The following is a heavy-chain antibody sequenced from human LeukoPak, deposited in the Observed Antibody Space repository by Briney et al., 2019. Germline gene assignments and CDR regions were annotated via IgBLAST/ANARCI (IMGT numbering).Heavy chain of an antibody. V-gene: IGHV4-30-2*01. CDR3: ARAERGPLGCSGGSCYSYYFDY. J-gene: IGHJ4*02. CDR1: GGYISSGGYS. D-gene: IGHD2-15*01. CDR2: IYQSGST. Sequence: SETLSLTCAVSGGYISSGGYSWSWIRQPPGKGLEWIGYIYQSGSTYYNPSLKSRVTISVDRSKNQFSLKLSSVTAADTAVYYCARAERGPLGCSGGSCYSYYFDYWGQGTLVTVSS.